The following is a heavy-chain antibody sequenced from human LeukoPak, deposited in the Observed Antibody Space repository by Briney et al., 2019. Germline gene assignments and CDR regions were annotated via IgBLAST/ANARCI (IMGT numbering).Heavy chain of an antibody. J-gene: IGHJ4*02. CDR2: MNPNSGNT. CDR3: ARTYCSSTSCYGAYFDY. Sequence: PGASVKVSCKASGYTFTSYDINWVRQATGQGLEWMGWMNPNSGNTGYAQKFQGRVTITRNTSISTAYMELSSLRSEDTAVYYCARTYCSSTSCYGAYFDYWGQGTLVTVSS. D-gene: IGHD2-2*01. V-gene: IGHV1-8*03. CDR1: GYTFTSYD.